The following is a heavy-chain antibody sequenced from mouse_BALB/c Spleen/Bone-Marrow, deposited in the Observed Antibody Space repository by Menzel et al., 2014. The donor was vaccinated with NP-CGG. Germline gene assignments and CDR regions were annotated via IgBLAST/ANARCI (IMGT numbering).Heavy chain of an antibody. J-gene: IGHJ3*01. D-gene: IGHD2-14*01. V-gene: IGHV5-4*02. CDR1: GFTFSDYY. Sequence: DVMLVESGGGLVKPGGSLKLSCAASGFTFSDYYMYWVRQTPEKRLEWVATISDAGSYTYYPDSVKGRFTISRDNAKNNLYLQMISLKAEDTAMYYCARDGDYRYAWFAYWGRGTLVTVST. CDR2: ISDAGSYT. CDR3: ARDGDYRYAWFAY.